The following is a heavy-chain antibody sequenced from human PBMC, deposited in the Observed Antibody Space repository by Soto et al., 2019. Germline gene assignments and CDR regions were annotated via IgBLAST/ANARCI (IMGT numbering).Heavy chain of an antibody. J-gene: IGHJ4*02. D-gene: IGHD3-3*01. CDR1: GFTFSSYA. Sequence: QVQLVESGGGVVQPGRSLRLSCAASGFTFSSYAMHWVRQAPGKGLEWVAVISYDGSNKYYADSVKGRFTISRDNSKNTLYLQMNSLRAEDTAVYYCARVPWDDFWSGHSYYFDYWGQGTLVTVSS. CDR2: ISYDGSNK. CDR3: ARVPWDDFWSGHSYYFDY. V-gene: IGHV3-30-3*01.